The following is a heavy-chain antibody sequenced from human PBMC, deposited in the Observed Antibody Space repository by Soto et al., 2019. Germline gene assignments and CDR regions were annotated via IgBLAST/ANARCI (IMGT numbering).Heavy chain of an antibody. J-gene: IGHJ4*02. Sequence: SVKVSCKASGYIFTSYGISWVRLVPGQGLEWMGWISAYKGDTKYAQILQGRVTMTTDTSTRTAYMELRSLTSDDTAVYYCARVAVAGTYTPPNGSDYWGQGTLVTVSA. CDR2: ISAYKGDT. D-gene: IGHD6-19*01. V-gene: IGHV1-18*01. CDR3: ARVAVAGTYTPPNGSDY. CDR1: GYIFTSYG.